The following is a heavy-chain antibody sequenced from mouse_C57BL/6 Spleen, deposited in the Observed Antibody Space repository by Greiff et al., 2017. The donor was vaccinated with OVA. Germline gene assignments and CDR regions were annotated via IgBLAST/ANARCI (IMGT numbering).Heavy chain of an antibody. V-gene: IGHV5-17*01. J-gene: IGHJ3*01. D-gene: IGHD2-4*01. CDR1: GFTFSDYG. CDR3: ARPYDSAWFAY. Sequence: EVHLVESGGGLVKPGGSLKLSCAASGFTFSDYGMHWVRQAPEKGLEWVAYISSGSSTISYADTVKGRFPISRENAKNTLFLQMTSLRSEDTAMYYCARPYDSAWFAYWGQGTLVTVSA. CDR2: ISSGSSTI.